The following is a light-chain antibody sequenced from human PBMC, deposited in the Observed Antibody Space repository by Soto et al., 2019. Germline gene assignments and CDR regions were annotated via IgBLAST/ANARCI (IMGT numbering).Light chain of an antibody. Sequence: DIQMTPSPSTLSASVGDRVTITCRASQSISSWLAWYQQKPGTAPKLPIYKASTLESGVPSRLSGSVSGTEFTLPISGLQPDDFATYYCQQYVTAFRSLGQGTKVHIK. J-gene: IGKJ1*01. V-gene: IGKV1-5*03. CDR1: QSISSW. CDR2: KAS. CDR3: QQYVTAFRS.